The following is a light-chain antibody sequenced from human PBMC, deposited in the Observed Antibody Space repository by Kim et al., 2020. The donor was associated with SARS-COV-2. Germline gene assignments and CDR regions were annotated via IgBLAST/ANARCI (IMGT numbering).Light chain of an antibody. V-gene: IGKV3-20*01. CDR1: QSVSSSY. CDR2: GAS. J-gene: IGKJ1*01. CDR3: QQYGSSPRT. Sequence: SQGEIATRSCRASQSVSSSYLAWYQQKPGQAPRLLIYGASSRATGIPDRFSGSGSGTDFTLTISRLEPEDFAVYYCQQYGSSPRTFGQGTKVDIK.